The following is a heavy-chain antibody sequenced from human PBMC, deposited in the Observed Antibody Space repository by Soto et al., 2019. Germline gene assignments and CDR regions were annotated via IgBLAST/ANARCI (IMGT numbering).Heavy chain of an antibody. D-gene: IGHD2-21*02. Sequence: GGSLRLSCAASGFTFSSYAMSWVRQAPGKGLEWVSAISGSGGSTYYADSVKGRFTISRDNSKNTLYLQMNSLRAEDTAVYYCAKAPLAYCGGDCLTVFDYWGQGTLVTVS. CDR3: AKAPLAYCGGDCLTVFDY. CDR2: ISGSGGST. V-gene: IGHV3-23*01. J-gene: IGHJ4*02. CDR1: GFTFSSYA.